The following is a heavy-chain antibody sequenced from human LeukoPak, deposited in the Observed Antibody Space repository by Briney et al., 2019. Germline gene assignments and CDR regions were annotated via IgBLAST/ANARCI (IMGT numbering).Heavy chain of an antibody. Sequence: PGRSLRLSCAASGFTFSSYWMIWVRQTPGKGLEWVANIKHDGSEDYFVDSVKGRFTISRDNAENSLHLQMSSLRAEDTAVYYCARSANYGGHAFFDYWGQGILVIVSS. D-gene: IGHD4/OR15-4a*01. CDR3: ARSANYGGHAFFDY. V-gene: IGHV3-7*01. CDR2: IKHDGSED. J-gene: IGHJ4*02. CDR1: GFTFSSYW.